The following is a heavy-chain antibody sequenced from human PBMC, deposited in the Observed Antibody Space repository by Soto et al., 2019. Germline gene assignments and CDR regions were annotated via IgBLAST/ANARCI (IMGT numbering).Heavy chain of an antibody. CDR1: GDTFTTNS. CDR3: ARGTLDATTYFDY. D-gene: IGHD1-26*01. J-gene: IGHJ4*02. CDR2: IIPVVGTT. Sequence: QVQLVQSGAEVKKPGSSVKVSCKASGDTFTTNSLNWVRQAPGQGLEWMGGIIPVVGTTKYAQKYQDRVTITGDKSTNTAYMELSSLRSDDTAVYYGARGTLDATTYFDYWGQGTPVTVSS. V-gene: IGHV1-69*06.